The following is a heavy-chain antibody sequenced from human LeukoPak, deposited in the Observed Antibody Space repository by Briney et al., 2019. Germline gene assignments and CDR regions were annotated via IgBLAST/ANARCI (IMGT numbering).Heavy chain of an antibody. J-gene: IGHJ4*02. CDR3: TTDLFSVLQLWPYQFDY. Sequence: GGSLRLSCAASGFTFSNAWMNWVRQAPGKGLEWVGRIKSKTDGGTTDYAAPVKGRFTISRDDSKNTLYLQMNSLKTEDTAVYYCTTDLFSVLQLWPYQFDYWGQGTLVTVSS. V-gene: IGHV3-15*07. D-gene: IGHD5-18*01. CDR2: IKSKTDGGTT. CDR1: GFTFSNAW.